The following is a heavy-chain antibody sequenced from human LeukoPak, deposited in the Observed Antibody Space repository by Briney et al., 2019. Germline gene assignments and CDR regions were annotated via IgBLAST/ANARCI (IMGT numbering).Heavy chain of an antibody. Sequence: SETLSLTCTVSGGSISTYYWGWIRQSPGKGLEWIGYIYYSGNTNYNPSLKSRITIPIDTSKNQFSLKLSSVTAADTAVYYCARVGYSYAFDPWGQGTLVTVSS. D-gene: IGHD5-18*01. CDR2: IYYSGNT. J-gene: IGHJ5*02. CDR3: ARVGYSYAFDP. V-gene: IGHV4-59*08. CDR1: GGSISTYY.